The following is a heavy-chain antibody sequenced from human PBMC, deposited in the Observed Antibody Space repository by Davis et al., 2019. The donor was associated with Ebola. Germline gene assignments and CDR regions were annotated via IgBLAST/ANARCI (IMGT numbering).Heavy chain of an antibody. J-gene: IGHJ4*02. D-gene: IGHD3-22*01. CDR2: SYYSWST. Sequence: SETLSLTCTVSGGSISSYYWNWSRQRPGKGLGWIGYSYYSWSTNYNPSLKSRVTISVDTSKNQFSLKLGSVTAADTAVYYCARDLHYSASSGYYASIPLGYWGQGTLVTVSS. CDR1: GGSISSYY. CDR3: ARDLHYSASSGYYASIPLGY. V-gene: IGHV4-59*01.